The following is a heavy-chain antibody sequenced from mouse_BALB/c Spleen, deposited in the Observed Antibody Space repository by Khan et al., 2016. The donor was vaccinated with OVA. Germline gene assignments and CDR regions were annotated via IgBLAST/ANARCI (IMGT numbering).Heavy chain of an antibody. CDR1: GYSITSGYA. D-gene: IGHD1-1*01. Sequence: VQLKQSGPDLVKPSQSLSLTCTVTGYSITSGYAWNWIRQFPGNKLEWMGYISYSGGTSYNPSLKSRISITRDTSKNQFFLQLNSVTTEDTATYYCARGNYYGYYFDYWGQGTPLTVSS. J-gene: IGHJ2*01. CDR3: ARGNYYGYYFDY. CDR2: ISYSGGT. V-gene: IGHV3-2*02.